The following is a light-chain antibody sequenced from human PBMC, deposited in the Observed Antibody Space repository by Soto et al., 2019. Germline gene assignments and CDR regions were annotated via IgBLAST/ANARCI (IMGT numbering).Light chain of an antibody. J-gene: IGKJ1*01. CDR3: QQYGTSRWT. V-gene: IGKV3-20*01. Sequence: EIVLTQSPGTLSLSPGERATLSCRASQSVSSIYLAWYQQKPGQAPRLLMYGASSRATGFPDRFSGSGSGTDFTLTISRLEPEDFAVYYCQQYGTSRWTFGQGTKVDIK. CDR1: QSVSSIY. CDR2: GAS.